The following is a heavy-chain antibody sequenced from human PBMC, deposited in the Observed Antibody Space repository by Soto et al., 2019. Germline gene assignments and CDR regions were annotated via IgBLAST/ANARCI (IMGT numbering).Heavy chain of an antibody. CDR3: AKVGYYGSGSYFPPLGY. J-gene: IGHJ4*02. CDR1: GFTFSSYA. V-gene: IGHV3-23*01. D-gene: IGHD3-10*01. Sequence: EVQLLESGGGLVQPGGSLRLSCAASGFTFSSYAMRWVRQAPGKGLEWVSAISGSGGSTYYADSVKGRFTSSRDNTKNSLYLQMNSLRDADTAVYYCAKVGYYGSGSYFPPLGYWGQGTLVTVAS. CDR2: ISGSGGST.